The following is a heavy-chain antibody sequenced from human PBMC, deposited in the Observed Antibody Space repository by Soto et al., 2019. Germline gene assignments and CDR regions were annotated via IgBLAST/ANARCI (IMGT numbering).Heavy chain of an antibody. CDR1: GASLGGFH. CDR2: LIHGGST. V-gene: IGHV4-34*12. J-gene: IGHJ3*02. CDR3: ARSPLGYDYVRQTWREVGDSFDI. Sequence: QVRLEQWGAGLLKPSETLSLTCAIYGASLGGFHWTWLRQAPGKGLEWIGELIHGGSTNYNPSLKGRVSFSLDTSKNQFSLQLMSVTAADTAVYYCARSPLGYDYVRQTWREVGDSFDIWGRGTLVTVSS. D-gene: IGHD3-16*01.